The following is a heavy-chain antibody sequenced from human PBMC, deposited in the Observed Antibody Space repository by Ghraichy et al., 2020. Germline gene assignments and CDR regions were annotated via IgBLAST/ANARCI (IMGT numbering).Heavy chain of an antibody. CDR1: GFTFSSYS. CDR2: ISSSSSYI. J-gene: IGHJ3*02. Sequence: GGSLRLSCAASGFTFSSYSMNWVRQAPGKGLEWVSSISSSSSYIYYADSVKGRFTISRDNAKNSLYLQMNSLRAEDTAVYYCARYVVRENAFDIWGQGTMVTVSS. V-gene: IGHV3-21*01. CDR3: ARYVVRENAFDI. D-gene: IGHD3-10*02.